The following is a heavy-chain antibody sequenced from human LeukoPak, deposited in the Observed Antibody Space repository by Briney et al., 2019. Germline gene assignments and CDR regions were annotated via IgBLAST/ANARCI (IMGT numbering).Heavy chain of an antibody. Sequence: PGGSLSLSCVASGLTFSSYWMTWVRQAPGKALEWVANIKEDGSAKSYVDSVKGRSTISRDNAKNSLYLQMDSLRVEDTAVYYCARDYDYFSGHNLDAYDIWSQGTTVTVSS. CDR3: ARDYDYFSGHNLDAYDI. CDR2: IKEDGSAK. J-gene: IGHJ3*02. V-gene: IGHV3-7*01. D-gene: IGHD2-15*01. CDR1: GLTFSSYW.